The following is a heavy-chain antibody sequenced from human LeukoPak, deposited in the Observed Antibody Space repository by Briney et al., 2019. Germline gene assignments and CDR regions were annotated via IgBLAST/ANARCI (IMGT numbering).Heavy chain of an antibody. J-gene: IGHJ4*02. Sequence: SETLSLTCAVSGGSISSGGYSWSWIRQPPGKGLEWIGYIYHSGSTYYNPSLKSRVTISVDRSKNQFSLKLSSVTAADTAVYYCARAPGRGCRGGSCRYYFDYWGQGTLVTVSS. CDR1: GGSISSGGYS. D-gene: IGHD2-15*01. CDR2: IYHSGST. CDR3: ARAPGRGCRGGSCRYYFDY. V-gene: IGHV4-30-2*01.